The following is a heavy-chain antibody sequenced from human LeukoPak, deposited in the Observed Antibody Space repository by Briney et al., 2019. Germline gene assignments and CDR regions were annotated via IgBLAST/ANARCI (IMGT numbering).Heavy chain of an antibody. CDR2: ISYDGSNK. J-gene: IGHJ4*02. V-gene: IGHV3-30*03. D-gene: IGHD4-17*01. CDR1: GFTFSSYG. CDR3: ARSGYGDYDY. Sequence: QSGGSLRLSCAASGFTFSSYGMHWVRQAPGKGLEWVAVISYDGSNKYYADSVKGRFTISRDNSKNTLYLQMNSLRAEDTAVYYCARSGYGDYDYWGQGTRVTVSS.